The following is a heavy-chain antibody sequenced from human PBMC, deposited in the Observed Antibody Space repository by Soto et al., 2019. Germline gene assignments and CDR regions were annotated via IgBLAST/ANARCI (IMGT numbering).Heavy chain of an antibody. CDR1: GFSFRNHA. CDR2: LTGSSSNI. V-gene: IGHV3-23*01. D-gene: IGHD3-10*01. Sequence: GGSLRLSCAASGFSFRNHAMSWVRQAPGKGLEWISTLTGSSSNIYYADSVKGRFAISRDNSRNTLYLQMNSLTAEDTAVYYCANGRATYGLLTHDYWGQGTLVTVSS. J-gene: IGHJ4*02. CDR3: ANGRATYGLLTHDY.